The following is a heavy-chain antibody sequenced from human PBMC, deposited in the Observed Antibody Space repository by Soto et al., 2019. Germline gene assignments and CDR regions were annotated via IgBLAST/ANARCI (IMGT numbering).Heavy chain of an antibody. D-gene: IGHD6-13*01. J-gene: IGHJ4*02. Sequence: PGGSLRLSCAASGFTFSIYAMSWVRQATGKGLEWVSAISGSGGSTYYADSVKGRFTISRDNSKNTLYLQMNSLRAEDTAVYYCAKSVGGSSWYYFDYWGQATLVTVSS. CDR2: ISGSGGST. V-gene: IGHV3-23*01. CDR3: AKSVGGSSWYYFDY. CDR1: GFTFSIYA.